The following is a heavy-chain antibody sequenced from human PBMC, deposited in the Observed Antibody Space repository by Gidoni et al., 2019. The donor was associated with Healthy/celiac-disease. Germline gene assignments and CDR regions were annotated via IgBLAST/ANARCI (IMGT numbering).Heavy chain of an antibody. CDR2: ISSSSSYI. CDR1: GFPFVSYR. Sequence: EVQLVESGGGLVKPGGSLRLSCAASGFPFVSYRLKWCRPAPGKGLEWVSSISSSSSYIYYADSVKGRFTISRDNAKNSLYLQMNSLRAEDTAVYYCARDTLGYCSGGSCYSGGVYFDYWGQGTLVTVSS. D-gene: IGHD2-15*01. CDR3: ARDTLGYCSGGSCYSGGVYFDY. J-gene: IGHJ4*02. V-gene: IGHV3-21*01.